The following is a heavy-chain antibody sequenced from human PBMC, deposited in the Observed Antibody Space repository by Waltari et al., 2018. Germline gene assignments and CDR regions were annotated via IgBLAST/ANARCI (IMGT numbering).Heavy chain of an antibody. V-gene: IGHV3-23*01. J-gene: IGHJ4*02. CDR1: GFTFSSYA. CDR3: AKCGGGYSYGCDY. Sequence: EVQLLESGGGLVQPGGSLRLSCAASGFTFSSYALSWVRQAPGKGLEWVSAICGSGGSTYYADSVKGRFTISRDNSKNTLYLQINSLRAEDTAVYYCAKCGGGYSYGCDYWGQGTLVTVSS. D-gene: IGHD5-18*01. CDR2: ICGSGGST.